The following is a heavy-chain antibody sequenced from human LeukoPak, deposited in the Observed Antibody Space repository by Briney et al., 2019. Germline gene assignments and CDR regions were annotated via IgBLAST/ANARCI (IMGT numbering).Heavy chain of an antibody. CDR2: IRNDGSTK. CDR3: AKDLPAAYFDY. Sequence: GGSLRLSCAASGFTFSNYGMHWVRQAPGKGLEWVAFIRNDGSTKFYADSVKGRFTISRDNSENTLYLQMNSLRAEDTAVYYCAKDLPAAYFDYWGQGTLVTVSS. V-gene: IGHV3-30*02. J-gene: IGHJ4*02. CDR1: GFTFSNYG. D-gene: IGHD2-2*01.